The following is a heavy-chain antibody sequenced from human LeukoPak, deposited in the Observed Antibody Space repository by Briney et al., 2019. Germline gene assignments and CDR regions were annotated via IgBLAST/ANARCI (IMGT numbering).Heavy chain of an antibody. CDR3: ARGSHYYDSSGYRSEYSQH. CDR2: INPSGGST. J-gene: IGHJ1*01. Sequence: GASVKVSCKASGYTFTSYYMHWVRQAPGQGLEWMGIINPSGGSTSYAQKFQGRVTMTRDTSTSTVYMELSSLRSEDTAVYYCARGSHYYDSSGYRSEYSQHWGQGTLVTVSS. CDR1: GYTFTSYY. V-gene: IGHV1-46*01. D-gene: IGHD3-22*01.